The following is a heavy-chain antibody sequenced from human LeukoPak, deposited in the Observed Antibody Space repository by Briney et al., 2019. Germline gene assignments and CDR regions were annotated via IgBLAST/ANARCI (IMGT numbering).Heavy chain of an antibody. CDR3: ARLGAGPTYYDFWSGYSSFYFDY. Sequence: SETLSLTCTVSGGSTSSGNYYWGWIRQPPGKGLEWIGGISSSGNTYYNPSLKSRITISIYTSKNHFSLKLSSVSAADTAVYYCARLGAGPTYYDFWSGYSSFYFDYWGQGTLVTVSS. V-gene: IGHV4-39*02. CDR1: GGSTSSGNYY. D-gene: IGHD3-3*01. J-gene: IGHJ4*02. CDR2: ISSSGNT.